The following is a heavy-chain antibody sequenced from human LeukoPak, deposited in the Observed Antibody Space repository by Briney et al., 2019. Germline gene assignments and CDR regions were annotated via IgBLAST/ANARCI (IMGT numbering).Heavy chain of an antibody. Sequence: GGSLRLSCAASGFTFSSYSMNWVRQAPGKGLEWVSYISGSSSTIYYADSVKGRFTISRDNAKNSLYLQMNSLRAEDTAVYYCARGFEDFDYWGQGTLVTVSS. CDR2: ISGSSSTI. V-gene: IGHV3-48*01. CDR3: ARGFEDFDY. J-gene: IGHJ4*02. CDR1: GFTFSSYS. D-gene: IGHD3-10*01.